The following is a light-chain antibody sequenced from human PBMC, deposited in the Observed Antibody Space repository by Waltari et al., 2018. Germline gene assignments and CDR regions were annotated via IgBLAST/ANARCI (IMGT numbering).Light chain of an antibody. J-gene: IGKJ2*01. CDR1: QSVSSSY. CDR2: GAS. Sequence: EIVLTQSPGTLSLSPGERATLSCRASQSVSSSYLAWYQQKPGQAPRLLIYGASSRATGIPDRFSGSGSGTDFTLTISRLEPEDFAVYYCQQYGSSPPYTFRQGPPLEIK. CDR3: QQYGSSPPYT. V-gene: IGKV3-20*01.